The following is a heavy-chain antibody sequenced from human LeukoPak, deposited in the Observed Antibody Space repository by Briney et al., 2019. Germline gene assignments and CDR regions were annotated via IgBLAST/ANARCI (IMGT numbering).Heavy chain of an antibody. V-gene: IGHV3-9*01. CDR2: ISWNSGSI. J-gene: IGHJ4*02. D-gene: IGHD6-19*01. CDR3: AKDIYPSIAVAGTFDY. CDR1: GFTFDDYA. Sequence: SGRSLRLSCAAPGFTFDDYAMHWVRQAPGKGLEWVSGISWNSGSIGYADSVKGRFTISRDNAKNSLYLQMNSLRAEDTALYYCAKDIYPSIAVAGTFDYWGQGTLVTVSS.